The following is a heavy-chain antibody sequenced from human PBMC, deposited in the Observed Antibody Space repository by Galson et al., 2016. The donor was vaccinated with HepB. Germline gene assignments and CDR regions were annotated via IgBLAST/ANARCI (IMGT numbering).Heavy chain of an antibody. Sequence: SLRLSCAASGFAFSGFPIHWVRQASGKGLEWVGRIRSRANNYATSYGPSVESRFTVSRDDSKNTAYLQMNSLKIEDSAKYYCTTRIMDGAIEDYDYWGQGTLVTVSS. D-gene: IGHD2-21*01. CDR3: TTRIMDGAIEDYDY. J-gene: IGHJ4*02. CDR1: GFAFSGFP. CDR2: IRSRANNYAT. V-gene: IGHV3-73*01.